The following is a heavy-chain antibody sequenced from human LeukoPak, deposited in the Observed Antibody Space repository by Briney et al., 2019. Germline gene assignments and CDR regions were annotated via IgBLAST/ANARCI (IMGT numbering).Heavy chain of an antibody. CDR1: GGTFSSYA. Sequence: ASVKVSCKASGGTFSSYAISWVRQAPGQGLEWMGGIIAFFGTANYAQKFQGRVTITTDESTSTAYMELSSLRSEDTAVYYCASGEVVTGDYYYYYMDVWGKGTTVTVSS. CDR3: ASGEVVTGDYYYYYMDV. J-gene: IGHJ6*03. D-gene: IGHD4-23*01. V-gene: IGHV1-69*05. CDR2: IIAFFGTA.